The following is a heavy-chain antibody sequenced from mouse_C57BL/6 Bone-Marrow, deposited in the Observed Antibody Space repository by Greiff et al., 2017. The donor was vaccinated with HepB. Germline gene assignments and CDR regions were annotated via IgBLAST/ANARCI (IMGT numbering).Heavy chain of an antibody. CDR1: GYTFTSYW. CDR3: ASLIATVVATSYWYSEV. Sequence: QVQLQQPGAELVMPGASVKLSCKASGYTFTSYWMHWVKQRPGQGLEWIGGIDPSDSYTNYNQKFKGKSTLTVDKSSSTAYMQLTSLTSEDSAVYYCASLIATVVATSYWYSEVWGTGTTVTVSS. D-gene: IGHD1-1*01. CDR2: IDPSDSYT. V-gene: IGHV1-69*01. J-gene: IGHJ1*03.